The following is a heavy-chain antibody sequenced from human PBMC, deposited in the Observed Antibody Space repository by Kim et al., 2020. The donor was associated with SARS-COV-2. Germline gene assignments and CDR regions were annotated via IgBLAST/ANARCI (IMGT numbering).Heavy chain of an antibody. D-gene: IGHD3-22*01. CDR3: ARDYYDSSGYQGAFDI. V-gene: IGHV3-64*01. Sequence: VKGRFTISRNNSKNTLYLQMGSLRAEDMAVYYCARDYYDSSGYQGAFDIWGQGTMVTVSS. J-gene: IGHJ3*02.